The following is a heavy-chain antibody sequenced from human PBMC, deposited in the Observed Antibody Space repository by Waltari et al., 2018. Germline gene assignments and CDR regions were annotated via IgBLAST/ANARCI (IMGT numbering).Heavy chain of an antibody. CDR1: GFTFSSYD. Sequence: EVQLVESGGGLVQPGGSLRLSCAASGFTFSSYDMNWVRQAPGKGLEWVSYISSSGSTIYYADSVKGRFTISRDNAKNSLYLQMNSLRAEDTAVYYCARVGRIVGASHGAFDIWGQGTMVTVSS. D-gene: IGHD1-26*01. V-gene: IGHV3-48*03. CDR2: ISSSGSTI. J-gene: IGHJ3*02. CDR3: ARVGRIVGASHGAFDI.